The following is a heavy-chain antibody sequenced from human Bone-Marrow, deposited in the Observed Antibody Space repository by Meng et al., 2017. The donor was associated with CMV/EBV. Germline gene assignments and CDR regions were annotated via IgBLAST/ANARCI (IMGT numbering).Heavy chain of an antibody. CDR1: GFTFSDYY. J-gene: IGHJ4*02. V-gene: IGHV3-11*04. CDR2: ISSSGSTI. Sequence: GGSLRLFCAASGFTFSDYYMSWIRQAPGKGLEWVSYISSSGSTIYYADSVKGRFTISRDNAKNSLYLQMNSLRAEDTAVYYCARGVPYCSSTSCYYFDYWGQGTLVTVSS. D-gene: IGHD2-2*01. CDR3: ARGVPYCSSTSCYYFDY.